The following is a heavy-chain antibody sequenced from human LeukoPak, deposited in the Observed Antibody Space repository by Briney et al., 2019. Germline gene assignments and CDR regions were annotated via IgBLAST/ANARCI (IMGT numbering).Heavy chain of an antibody. CDR2: INYSGNT. D-gene: IGHD3-16*01. V-gene: IGHV4-39*01. CDR1: GGSISSSTYY. Sequence: PSETLSLTCTVFGGSISSSTYYWGWIRQPPGKGLEWIGKINYSGNTYYNTSLKSRVSISVETSKNQFSLKLRSVSAADTSVYYCARLGPSLYDYYYMDVWGKGTTVTISS. J-gene: IGHJ6*03. CDR3: ARLGPSLYDYYYMDV.